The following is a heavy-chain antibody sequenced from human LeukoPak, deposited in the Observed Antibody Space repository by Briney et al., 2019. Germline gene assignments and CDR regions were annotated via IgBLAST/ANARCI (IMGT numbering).Heavy chain of an antibody. V-gene: IGHV1-18*01. D-gene: IGHD3-10*01. CDR1: GYTFTSYG. CDR3: ARAPNYYGSGSYYNDY. Sequence: GASVKVSCKASGYTFTSYGISWVRQAPGQGLEWMGWISAYNGNTNYAQKLQGRVTMTTDTSTSTAYMELRSLRSDDTAVYYCARAPNYYGSGSYYNDYWGQGTLVTVSS. CDR2: ISAYNGNT. J-gene: IGHJ4*02.